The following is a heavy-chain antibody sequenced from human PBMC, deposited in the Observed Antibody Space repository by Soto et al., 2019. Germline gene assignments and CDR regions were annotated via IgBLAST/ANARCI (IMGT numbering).Heavy chain of an antibody. D-gene: IGHD3-10*01. J-gene: IGHJ3*02. CDR1: GFTFNIFG. CDR3: AKGDRGARLGELWPPAEGIDI. CDR2: ISGSGAST. V-gene: IGHV3-23*01. Sequence: EVQLLESGGGLVQPGGSLRLSCEASGFTFNIFGLNWVRQAPGKGLEWVSAISGSGASTYYADSVKGRFSISRDNSKNTLFLHMTSLRTEDTATYYCAKGDRGARLGELWPPAEGIDIWGQGTMVTVSS.